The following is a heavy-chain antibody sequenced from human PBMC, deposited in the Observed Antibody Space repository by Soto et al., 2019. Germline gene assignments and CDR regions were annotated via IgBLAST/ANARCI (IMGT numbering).Heavy chain of an antibody. D-gene: IGHD2-2*01. CDR2: ISYSGTT. J-gene: IGHJ3*02. CDR3: AKCPRSLYAPFDI. CDR1: GGSITSSDYY. V-gene: IGHV4-39*01. Sequence: QLQLQESGPGLVKPSETLSLTCTVSGGSITSSDYYWGWIRQPPGKGLEWIGTISYSGTTYYNPSLKSRVTMSVGTSKDQFSLKVNSVTAADTAIYYCAKCPRSLYAPFDIWGQGTMVTVSS.